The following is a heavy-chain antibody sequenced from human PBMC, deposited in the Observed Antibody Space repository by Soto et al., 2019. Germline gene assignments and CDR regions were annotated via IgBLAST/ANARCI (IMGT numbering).Heavy chain of an antibody. CDR2: INPSGGST. V-gene: IGHV1-46*01. J-gene: IGHJ4*02. CDR3: ARHGLSNSSPSGYFDY. CDR1: GYTFTSYY. Sequence: GASVKVSCKASGYTFTSYYMHWVRQAPGQGLEWMGIINPSGGSTSYAQKFQGRVTMTRDTSTSTVYMELSSLRSEDTAVYYCARHGLSNSSPSGYFDYWGQGTLVTVSS. D-gene: IGHD6-6*01.